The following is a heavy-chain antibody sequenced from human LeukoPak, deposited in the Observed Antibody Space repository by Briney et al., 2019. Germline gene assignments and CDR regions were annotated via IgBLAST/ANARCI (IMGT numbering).Heavy chain of an antibody. CDR1: GFTFSSYG. D-gene: IGHD3-10*01. V-gene: IGHV3-30*03. Sequence: GGSLRLSCGASGFTFSSYGMHWVRQAPGKGLEWVAVISYDGSNKYYADSVKGRFTISRDNSKNTLYLQMNSLGAEDTAVYYCARSGKYSGSYYRWGSPPKYNWFDPWGQGTPVTVSS. J-gene: IGHJ5*02. CDR3: ARSGKYSGSYYRWGSPPKYNWFDP. CDR2: ISYDGSNK.